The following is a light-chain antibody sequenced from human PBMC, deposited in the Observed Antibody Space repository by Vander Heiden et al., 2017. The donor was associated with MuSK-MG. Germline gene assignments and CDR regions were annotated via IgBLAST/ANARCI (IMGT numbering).Light chain of an antibody. V-gene: IGLV2-11*01. Sequence: QSALTQPRSVSGSPGQSVTISCTGTSRDVGGYNFVSWYQQYPGKAPKMLIYDVCQRPSGVPDRFSGSKSGNTASLTISGLQADDEADYYCNSYGGPYSWVFGGGTKLTVL. J-gene: IGLJ3*02. CDR1: SRDVGGYNF. CDR3: NSYGGPYSWV. CDR2: DVC.